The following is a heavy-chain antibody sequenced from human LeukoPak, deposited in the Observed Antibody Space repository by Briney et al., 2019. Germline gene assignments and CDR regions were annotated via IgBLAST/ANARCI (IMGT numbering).Heavy chain of an antibody. V-gene: IGHV4-59*08. J-gene: IGHJ4*02. CDR3: ARTLLGRLFDY. D-gene: IGHD2-8*02. Sequence: KPGGSLRLSCAASGFTVSSNYMSWIRQPPGKGLEWIGYIYYSGGTNYNPSLKSRVTISLDTSKNQLSLKLNSVTAADTAVYCCARTLLGRLFDYWGQGTLVTVSS. CDR1: GFTVSSNY. CDR2: IYYSGGT.